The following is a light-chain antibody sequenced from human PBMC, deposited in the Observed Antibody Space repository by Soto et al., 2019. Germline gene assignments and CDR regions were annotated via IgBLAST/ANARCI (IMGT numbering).Light chain of an antibody. CDR3: QQYGSSPLT. CDR1: QSVSSTY. J-gene: IGKJ4*01. V-gene: IGKV3-20*01. Sequence: EILLTQSPGTLSLSPGERATLSCRASQSVSSTYLAWYQQNPGQAPRLLIYGASTRATGIPDRFSGSGSGTDFTLTTSRLEPEDFAVYYCQQYGSSPLTFGGGTKVDIK. CDR2: GAS.